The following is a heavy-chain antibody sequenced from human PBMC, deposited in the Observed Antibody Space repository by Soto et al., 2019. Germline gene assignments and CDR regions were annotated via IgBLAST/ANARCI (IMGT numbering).Heavy chain of an antibody. CDR3: ARDLGYCSGGSCYTTDY. D-gene: IGHD2-15*01. Sequence: ASVKVSCKASGYTFTSYGISWVRQAPGQGLEWMGWISAYNGNTNYAQKLQGRVTMTTDTSTSTAYMELRSLRSDDTALYYCARDLGYCSGGSCYTTDYWGLGTLVTVSS. V-gene: IGHV1-18*01. CDR2: ISAYNGNT. J-gene: IGHJ4*02. CDR1: GYTFTSYG.